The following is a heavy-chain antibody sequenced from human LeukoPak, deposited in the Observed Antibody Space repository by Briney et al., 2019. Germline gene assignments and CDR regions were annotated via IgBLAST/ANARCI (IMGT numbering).Heavy chain of an antibody. CDR2: IKSKTVGGTT. Sequence: GGSLRLSCAASGFTFSNSWMSWVRQAPGKGLEWVGRIKSKTVGGTTDYAAPVKGRFTISRDDSKNTLYLQMNSLKTEDTAVYYCTTDLDYDILTGYYPPDYWGQGTLVTVSS. CDR3: TTDLDYDILTGYYPPDY. D-gene: IGHD3-9*01. CDR1: GFTFSNSW. V-gene: IGHV3-15*01. J-gene: IGHJ4*02.